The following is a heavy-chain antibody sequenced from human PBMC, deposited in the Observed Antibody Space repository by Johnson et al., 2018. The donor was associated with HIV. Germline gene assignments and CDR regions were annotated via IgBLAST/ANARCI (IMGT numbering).Heavy chain of an antibody. V-gene: IGHV3-13*01. Sequence: VQLEESGGGLVQPGGSLRLSCAASGFTFSSYDMHWVRQATGKGLEWVSAIGTAGDTYYPGSVKGRFTISRENAKNSLYLQMNSLRAGDTAVYYCARALRTALGSPWNGGYDAFDIWGQGTMVTVSS. D-gene: IGHD1-1*01. CDR1: GFTFSSYD. J-gene: IGHJ3*02. CDR3: ARALRTALGSPWNGGYDAFDI. CDR2: IGTAGDT.